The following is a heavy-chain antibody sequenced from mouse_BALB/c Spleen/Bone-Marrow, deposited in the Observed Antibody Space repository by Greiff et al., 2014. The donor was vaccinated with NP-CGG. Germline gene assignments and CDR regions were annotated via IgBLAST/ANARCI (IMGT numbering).Heavy chain of an antibody. J-gene: IGHJ2*01. CDR1: GHPFTDHW. V-gene: IGHV1-69*01. Sequence: QVQLQQSGAGFVMPGASVKMSCKASGHPFTDHWMHWVKQRPGQGLEWIGASDISDSYTTYNQKFKGKATLTVDESSSTAYMQLSRLTSEDSAVYYCARGGANVDYWGQGTTLTVSS. CDR2: SDISDSYT. CDR3: ARGGANVDY.